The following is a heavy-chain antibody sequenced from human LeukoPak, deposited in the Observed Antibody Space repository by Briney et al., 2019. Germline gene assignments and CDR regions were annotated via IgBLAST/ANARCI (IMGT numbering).Heavy chain of an antibody. J-gene: IGHJ4*02. CDR2: ISSSSSYI. Sequence: GGSLRLPCAASGFTFSSYSMNWVRQAPGKGLEWVSSISSSSSYIYYADSVKGRFTISRDNAKNSLYLQMNSLRAEDTTVYYCARDTQQLVNLWGQGTLVTASS. D-gene: IGHD6-13*01. CDR3: ARDTQQLVNL. V-gene: IGHV3-21*01. CDR1: GFTFSSYS.